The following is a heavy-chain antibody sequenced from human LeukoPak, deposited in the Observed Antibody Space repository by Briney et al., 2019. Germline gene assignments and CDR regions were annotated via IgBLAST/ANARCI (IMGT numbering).Heavy chain of an antibody. CDR1: GFTFRTSG. J-gene: IGHJ4*02. V-gene: IGHV3-48*01. CDR2: ISSSGTTI. Sequence: GGSLRLSCAASGFTFRTSGMNWVRQAPGKGLEWVSYISSSGTTISYAQSVKGRFTITRDNAQNSLTLHMNTLRAEDTAVYYCARSDYWGQGTLVTVSS. CDR3: ARSDY.